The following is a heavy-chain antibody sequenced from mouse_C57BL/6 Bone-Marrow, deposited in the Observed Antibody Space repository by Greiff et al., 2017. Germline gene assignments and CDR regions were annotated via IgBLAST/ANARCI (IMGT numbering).Heavy chain of an antibody. D-gene: IGHD2-10*02. J-gene: IGHJ4*01. CDR1: GFTFSSYA. CDR3: ARERYDYYAMDY. Sequence: EVKLVESGGGLVKPGGSLKLSCAASGFTFSSYAMSWVRQTPEKRLAWVATISDGGSYTYYPDNVKGRFTISRDNAKNNLYLQISHLKSEDTAMYYCARERYDYYAMDYWGQGTSVTVSS. CDR2: ISDGGSYT. V-gene: IGHV5-4*01.